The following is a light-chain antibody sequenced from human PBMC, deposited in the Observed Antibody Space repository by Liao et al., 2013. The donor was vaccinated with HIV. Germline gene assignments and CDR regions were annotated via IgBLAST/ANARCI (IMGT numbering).Light chain of an antibody. CDR3: QAWDTSTYV. J-gene: IGLJ1*01. CDR1: ELGHKY. CDR2: HDD. V-gene: IGLV3-1*01. Sequence: SYELTQPPSVSVSPGQTATVTCSGDELGHKYVSWYQQRPGLSPVLVIYHDDRRPSGIPERFSGSKSGNTATLTISGTQAIDEADYYCQAWDTSTYVFGSGTKVTVL.